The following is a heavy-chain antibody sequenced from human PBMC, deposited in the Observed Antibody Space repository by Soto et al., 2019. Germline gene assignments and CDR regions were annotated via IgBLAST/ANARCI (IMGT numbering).Heavy chain of an antibody. CDR3: ARRGTADRSSARPVYNWFDP. Sequence: GGSLRLSCAASGFTFSSYTMNWVRQAPGKGLEWVSSISSISNYTYYADSLKGRFTISRDNATNSLYLQMNSLRAEDTALYYCARRGTADRSSARPVYNWFDPWGQGTLVTVSS. D-gene: IGHD3-22*01. V-gene: IGHV3-21*01. CDR2: ISSISNYT. CDR1: GFTFSSYT. J-gene: IGHJ5*02.